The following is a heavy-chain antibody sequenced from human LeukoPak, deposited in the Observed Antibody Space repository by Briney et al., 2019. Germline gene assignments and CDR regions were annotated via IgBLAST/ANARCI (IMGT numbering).Heavy chain of an antibody. V-gene: IGHV3-66*01. CDR3: ARVQAVFQNFDY. Sequence: GRSLRLSCAASGFTVSSSYISWVCHAPGKGLEWVSVMYSGGNTYYADSVKGRFTISRDKSKNTLYLQMNSLRAEDTAVYHCARVQAVFQNFDYWGQGTLVTVSS. J-gene: IGHJ4*02. CDR1: GFTVSSSY. CDR2: MYSGGNT.